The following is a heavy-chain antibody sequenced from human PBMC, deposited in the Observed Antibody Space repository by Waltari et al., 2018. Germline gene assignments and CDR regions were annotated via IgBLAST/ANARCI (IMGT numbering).Heavy chain of an antibody. D-gene: IGHD6-13*01. CDR1: GYTFTSYG. CDR3: ARDLYSSSWFDAFDI. V-gene: IGHV1-18*01. Sequence: VQLVQSGAEVKKPGDSVKFSCKASGYTFTSYGISWVRQDPGQGLEWMGWISAYNGNTNYAQKLQGRVTMTTDTSTSTAYMELRSLRSDDTAVYYCARDLYSSSWFDAFDIWGQGTMVTVSS. CDR2: ISAYNGNT. J-gene: IGHJ3*02.